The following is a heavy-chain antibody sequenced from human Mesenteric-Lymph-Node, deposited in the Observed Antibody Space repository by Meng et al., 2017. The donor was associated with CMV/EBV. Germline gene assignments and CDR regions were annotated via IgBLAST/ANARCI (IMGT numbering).Heavy chain of an antibody. CDR1: GFTFTDYY. J-gene: IGHJ6*02. CDR2: INPNSGGT. D-gene: IGHD3-3*01. Sequence: ASVKVSCKASGFTFTDYYLYWVRQAPGQGLEWMGWINPNSGGTNYARKFQGRVTMTRDTSISTAYMELSRLRSDDTAMYYCARDIRPNDVWMDVWGQGTTVTVSS. CDR3: ARDIRPNDVWMDV. V-gene: IGHV1-2*02.